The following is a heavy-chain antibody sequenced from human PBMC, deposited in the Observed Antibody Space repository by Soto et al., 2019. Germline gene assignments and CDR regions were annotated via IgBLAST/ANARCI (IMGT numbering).Heavy chain of an antibody. CDR1: GGSISSYY. V-gene: IGHV4-59*01. Sequence: SETLSLTCTVSGGSISSYYWSWIRQPPGKGLEWIGYIYYSGSTNYNPSLKSRVTISVDTSKNQFSLKLSSVTAADTAVYYCARGGWSSSYFEGVWFDPWGQGTLVTVSS. J-gene: IGHJ5*02. CDR2: IYYSGST. D-gene: IGHD6-13*01. CDR3: ARGGWSSSYFEGVWFDP.